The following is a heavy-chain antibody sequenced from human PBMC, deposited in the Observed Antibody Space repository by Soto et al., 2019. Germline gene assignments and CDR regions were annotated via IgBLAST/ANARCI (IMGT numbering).Heavy chain of an antibody. CDR1: GFTFSSYG. CDR2: ISYDGSNK. CDR3: ASLDTAMIKTAGY. J-gene: IGHJ4*02. Sequence: GGSLRLSCAASGFTFSSYGMHWVRQAPGKGLEWVAVISYDGSNKYYADSVKGRFTISRDNAKNSMYLQMNSLTVEDTAMYYCASLDTAMIKTAGYWGQGTQVTVSS. D-gene: IGHD5-18*01. V-gene: IGHV3-30*03.